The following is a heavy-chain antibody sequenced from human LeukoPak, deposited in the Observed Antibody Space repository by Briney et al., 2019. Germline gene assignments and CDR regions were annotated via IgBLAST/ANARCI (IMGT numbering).Heavy chain of an antibody. Sequence: GGSLRLSCAASGFTFDDYGMSWVRQAPGKGLEWVSGINWNGGSTGYADSVKDRFTISRDNAKNSLYLQMNSLRAEDTALYHCARDPGYCSGGSCQPLGRGMDVWGQGTTVTVSS. D-gene: IGHD2-15*01. CDR2: INWNGGST. CDR1: GFTFDDYG. J-gene: IGHJ6*02. V-gene: IGHV3-20*01. CDR3: ARDPGYCSGGSCQPLGRGMDV.